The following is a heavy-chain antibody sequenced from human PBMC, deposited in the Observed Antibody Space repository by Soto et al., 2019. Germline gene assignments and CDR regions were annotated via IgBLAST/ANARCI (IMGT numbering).Heavy chain of an antibody. Sequence: SETLSLTCTVSGGSVSSYYWSWIRQSQGKGLEWIGYIYCSGSTKYKPSLKSRVTISLDTSKNRFSLKVSSAAAADTAVYYCARHSNRNYGLYFFDYWGLGALVTVSS. CDR1: GGSVSSYY. V-gene: IGHV4-59*08. CDR2: IYCSGST. CDR3: ARHSNRNYGLYFFDY. J-gene: IGHJ4*02. D-gene: IGHD4-4*01.